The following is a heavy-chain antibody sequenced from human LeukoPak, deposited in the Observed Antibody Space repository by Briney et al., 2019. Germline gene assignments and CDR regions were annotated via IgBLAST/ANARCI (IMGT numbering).Heavy chain of an antibody. V-gene: IGHV4-4*02. CDR3: ARLSRAQNADY. CDR1: GGSISSSNW. CDR2: IYTSGST. Sequence: KPSGTLSLTCAVSGGSISSSNWWSWVRQPPGKGLEWIGRIYTSGSTNYNPSLKSRVTISVDTSKNQFSLKLSSVTAADTAVYYCARLSRAQNADYWGQGTLVTVSS. J-gene: IGHJ4*02.